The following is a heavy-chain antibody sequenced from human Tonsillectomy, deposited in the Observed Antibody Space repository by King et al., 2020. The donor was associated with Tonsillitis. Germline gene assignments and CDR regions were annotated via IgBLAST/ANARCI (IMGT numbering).Heavy chain of an antibody. CDR1: GGTFSSYA. Sequence: VQLVQSGAEVKKPGSSVKVSCKASGGTFSSYAISWVRQAPGQGPEWMGGIIPIFGSANYPQKFQGRVTITADESTSTAYMELSSLRSEDTAVYYCARGGSMVRFDYWGQGTLVTVPS. CDR2: IIPIFGSA. D-gene: IGHD3-10*01. V-gene: IGHV1-69*01. J-gene: IGHJ4*02. CDR3: ARGGSMVRFDY.